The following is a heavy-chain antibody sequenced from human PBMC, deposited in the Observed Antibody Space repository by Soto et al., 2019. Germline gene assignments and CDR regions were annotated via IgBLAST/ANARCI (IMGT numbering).Heavy chain of an antibody. CDR2: IYYSGST. D-gene: IGHD3-9*01. V-gene: IGHV4-59*01. J-gene: IGHJ4*02. CDR1: GGSINSYY. Sequence: SETLSLTRTVSGGSINSYYWSWVRQPPGEGLEWIGYIYYSGSTNYNPSLKSRVTISVDTSKNQFSLKLSSVTAADTAVYYCARVSGGGVRMYDILIDRSYYFDYWGQGTLVTAPQ. CDR3: ARVSGGGVRMYDILIDRSYYFDY.